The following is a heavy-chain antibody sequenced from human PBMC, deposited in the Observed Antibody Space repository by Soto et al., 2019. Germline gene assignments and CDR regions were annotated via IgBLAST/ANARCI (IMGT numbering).Heavy chain of an antibody. CDR1: GFTFSSYG. Sequence: GGSLRLSCAASGFTFSSYGMHWVRQAPGKGLEWVAVISYDGSNKYYADSVKGRFTISRDNSKNTLYLQMNSLRAEDTAVYYCAKDSAYYYYYYGMDVWGQGNTVTVS. J-gene: IGHJ6*02. CDR2: ISYDGSNK. CDR3: AKDSAYYYYYYGMDV. V-gene: IGHV3-30*18.